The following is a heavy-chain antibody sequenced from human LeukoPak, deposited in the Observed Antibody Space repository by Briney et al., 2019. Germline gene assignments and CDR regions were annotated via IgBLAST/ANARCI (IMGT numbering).Heavy chain of an antibody. CDR1: GGSISSSSYY. D-gene: IGHD5-18*01. Sequence: PSETLSLTCTVSGGSISSSSYYWGWIRQPPGKGLEWIGSIYYSGSTYYNPSLKSRVTISVDTSKNQFSLKLSSVTAADTAVYYCARVPRYSYEFGWWFDPWGQGTLVTVSS. CDR2: IYYSGST. V-gene: IGHV4-39*07. CDR3: ARVPRYSYEFGWWFDP. J-gene: IGHJ5*02.